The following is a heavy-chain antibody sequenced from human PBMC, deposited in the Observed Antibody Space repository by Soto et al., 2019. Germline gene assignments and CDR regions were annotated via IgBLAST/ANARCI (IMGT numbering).Heavy chain of an antibody. D-gene: IGHD3-3*01. J-gene: IGHJ6*02. Sequence: AAVNVSCMSSVYTFPSYVMSWVGQPRGEELAGMGWISAYNGNTNYAQNVQGRFTMTTDKSTNTAYIQLRSLRADDTAVYYCARELRFWECKPAVGMDVWGQGTTVTVSS. CDR3: ARELRFWECKPAVGMDV. V-gene: IGHV1-18*01. CDR2: ISAYNGNT. CDR1: VYTFPSYV.